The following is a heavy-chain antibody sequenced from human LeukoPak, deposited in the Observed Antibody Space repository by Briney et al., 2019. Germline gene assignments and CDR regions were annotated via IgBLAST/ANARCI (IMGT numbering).Heavy chain of an antibody. D-gene: IGHD6-13*01. V-gene: IGHV1-24*01. J-gene: IGHJ4*02. CDR2: FDPEDGET. CDR1: GYTLTELS. Sequence: ASVKVSCKVSGYTLTELSMHWVRQAPGKGLEWMGGFDPEDGETIYAQKFQGRVTMTEDTSTSTAYMELRSLRSDDTAVYYCARRIAAAGNYYFDYWGQGTLVTVSS. CDR3: ARRIAAAGNYYFDY.